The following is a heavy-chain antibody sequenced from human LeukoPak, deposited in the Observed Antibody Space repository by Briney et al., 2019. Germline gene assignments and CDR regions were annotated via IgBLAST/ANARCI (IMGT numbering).Heavy chain of an antibody. D-gene: IGHD5-24*01. CDR2: ISYDGSNQ. Sequence: GRSLRLSCAASGFTFSSYALHWVRQAPGKGLEWVAVISYDGSNQYYADSVKGRFTISRDNSKNTLYLQMNSLRAENTAVYCCAPLMAIWGQGTLVTVSS. J-gene: IGHJ4*02. CDR3: APLMAI. CDR1: GFTFSSYA. V-gene: IGHV3-30*04.